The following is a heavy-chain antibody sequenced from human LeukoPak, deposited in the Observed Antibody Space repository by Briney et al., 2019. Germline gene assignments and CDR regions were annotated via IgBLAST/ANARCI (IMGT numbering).Heavy chain of an antibody. Sequence: PSETLSLTCTVSGGSINSYYWSWLRQSPGKGLEWIAYGHHSESPNYNPSLKSRVTISVDRSNNRFSLQLSSVTAADTAVYYCARENKGTVHDSTAAFHYWGQGTLVTVSS. CDR3: ARENKGTVHDSTAAFHY. J-gene: IGHJ4*02. V-gene: IGHV4-59*01. CDR2: GHHSESP. CDR1: GGSINSYY. D-gene: IGHD1-7*01.